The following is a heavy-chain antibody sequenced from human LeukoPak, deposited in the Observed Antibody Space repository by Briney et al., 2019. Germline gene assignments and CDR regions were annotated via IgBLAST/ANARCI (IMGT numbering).Heavy chain of an antibody. V-gene: IGHV1-69-2*01. Sequence: ASLKVSCKVSGYTFTDYYMHWVQQAPRKGLEWMGLVDPEDGETIYAEKFQGRVTITADTSTDTAYMELSSLRSEDTAVYYCASLTTVTPYYFDYWGQGTLVTVSS. J-gene: IGHJ4*02. CDR3: ASLTTVTPYYFDY. CDR1: GYTFTDYY. D-gene: IGHD4-17*01. CDR2: VDPEDGET.